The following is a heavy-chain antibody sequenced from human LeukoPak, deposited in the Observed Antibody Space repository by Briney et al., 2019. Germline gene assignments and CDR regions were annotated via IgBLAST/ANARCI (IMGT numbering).Heavy chain of an antibody. V-gene: IGHV3-74*01. CDR3: ARDEVGATPIDY. J-gene: IGHJ4*02. CDR1: GFTFSSHW. Sequence: GGSLRLSCAASGFTFSSHWMHWVRHVPGKGLVWVSNINGDGSSVGYADSVKGRFAVSRDSAKNTLYLHMSSLRAEDTADYYCARDEVGATPIDYWGQGTLVTVSS. CDR2: INGDGSSV. D-gene: IGHD1-26*01.